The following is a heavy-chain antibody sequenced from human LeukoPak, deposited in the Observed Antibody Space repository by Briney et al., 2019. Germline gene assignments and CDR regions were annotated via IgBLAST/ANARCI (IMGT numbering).Heavy chain of an antibody. CDR1: GGTFSSYA. J-gene: IGHJ3*02. V-gene: IGHV1-69*04. Sequence: GSSVKVSCKASGGTFSSYAISWVRQAPGQGLEWMGRIIPILGIANYAQKFQGRVTITADKSTSTAYMELSSLRSEDTAVYYCARDRVVVDHGDAFDIWGQGTMVTVSS. CDR2: IIPILGIA. D-gene: IGHD2-15*01. CDR3: ARDRVVVDHGDAFDI.